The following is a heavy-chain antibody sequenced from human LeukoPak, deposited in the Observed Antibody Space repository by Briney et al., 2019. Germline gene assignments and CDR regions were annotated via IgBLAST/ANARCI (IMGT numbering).Heavy chain of an antibody. CDR1: AFSFSDYW. V-gene: IGHV3-7*05. D-gene: IGHD6-19*01. CDR3: ARWNSGWEFDY. CDR2: IKQDGSEE. J-gene: IGHJ4*02. Sequence: GGSLRLSCAASAFSFSDYWMTWVRQAPGKGLHWVAHIKQDGSEEYYVDSVKGRFTISRDNAKTSLYLQMNSLRAEDTAVYYCARWNSGWEFDYWGQGTLVSVSS.